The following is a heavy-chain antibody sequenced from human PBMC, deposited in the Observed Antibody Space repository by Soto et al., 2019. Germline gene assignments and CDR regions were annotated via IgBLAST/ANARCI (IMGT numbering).Heavy chain of an antibody. D-gene: IGHD5-18*01. J-gene: IGHJ4*02. V-gene: IGHV3-30-3*01. Sequence: QVQLVESGGAVVQPGRSLRLSCAASGFTFSTYTMHWVRQAPGQGLEWVALIVYDGGKIHDADSVKGRFTISRDNSKNTLSLQMNSLTAEDTGIYYCASRSVPGYSYGEGFDYWGQGTLVTVSS. CDR2: IVYDGGKI. CDR3: ASRSVPGYSYGEGFDY. CDR1: GFTFSTYT.